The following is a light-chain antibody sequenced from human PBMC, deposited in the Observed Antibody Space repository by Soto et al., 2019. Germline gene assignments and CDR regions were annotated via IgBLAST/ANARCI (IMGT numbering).Light chain of an antibody. Sequence: QSALTQPASVSGSPGQSITISCTGTSSDVGNYNLVSWYQQHPGKAPEVMIYEGSKRPSGVSNRFSGSKSGNTASLTISGLQAEDEADYYCCSYAGSDTYVFGSGTKVTVL. CDR3: CSYAGSDTYV. CDR2: EGS. V-gene: IGLV2-23*01. CDR1: SSDVGNYNL. J-gene: IGLJ1*01.